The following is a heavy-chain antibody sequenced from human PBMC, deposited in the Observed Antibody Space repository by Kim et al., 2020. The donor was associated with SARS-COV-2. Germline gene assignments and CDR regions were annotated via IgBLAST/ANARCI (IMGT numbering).Heavy chain of an antibody. V-gene: IGHV3-9*01. CDR3: AKDIGGSELERPFYYYGMDV. CDR2: ISWNSGSI. CDR1: GFTFDDYA. Sequence: GGSLRLSCAASGFTFDDYAMHWVRQAPGKGLEWVSGISWNSGSIGYADSVKGRFTISRDNAKNSLYLQMNSLRAEDTALYYCAKDIGGSELERPFYYYGMDVWGQGTTVTVSS. J-gene: IGHJ6*02. D-gene: IGHD1-1*01.